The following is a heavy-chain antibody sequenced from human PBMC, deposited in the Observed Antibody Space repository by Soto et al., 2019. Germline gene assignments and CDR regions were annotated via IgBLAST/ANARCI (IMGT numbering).Heavy chain of an antibody. CDR3: ARPGEFCTNTNCYQY. D-gene: IGHD2-2*01. V-gene: IGHV3-53*01. CDR1: GFSVDRAH. Sequence: VQLVESGGTVVQPGGSLRLTCTASGFSVDRAHMSWVRQAPGKGLEWISLMYREGGGGTFYAGSVKGRFTVSRDTYKNNLYLQLSSLRVEDTAVYYCARPGEFCTNTNCYQYWGQGTLVSVSS. J-gene: IGHJ4*02. CDR2: MYREGGGGT.